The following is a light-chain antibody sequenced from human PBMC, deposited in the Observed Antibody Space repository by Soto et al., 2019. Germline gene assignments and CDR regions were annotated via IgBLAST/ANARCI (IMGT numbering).Light chain of an antibody. J-gene: IGKJ5*01. CDR3: QQFKNYPIT. CDR1: EDIRSY. Sequence: IQLTQSPSSLSASVGDRVTFTCRASEDIRSYLVWYQQKPGAAPKLLIYAASALHSGVPSRFSGSGSGTDFTLTISSLHPEDFAVYFCQQFKNYPITFGQGTRLQIK. V-gene: IGKV1-9*01. CDR2: AAS.